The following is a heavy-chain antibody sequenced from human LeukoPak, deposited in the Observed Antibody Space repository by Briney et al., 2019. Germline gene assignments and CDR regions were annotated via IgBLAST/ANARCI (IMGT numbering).Heavy chain of an antibody. CDR1: GGSISSSSYY. J-gene: IGHJ4*02. Sequence: KPSETLSLTCTVSGGSISSSSYYWGWIRQPPGKGLEWIGSIYYSGSTYYNPSLKSRVTISVDTSKNQFSLKLSSVTAADTAVYYCARGRRSWIQLWLMDYWGQGTLVTVSS. V-gene: IGHV4-39*07. CDR3: ARGRRSWIQLWLMDY. CDR2: IYYSGST. D-gene: IGHD5-18*01.